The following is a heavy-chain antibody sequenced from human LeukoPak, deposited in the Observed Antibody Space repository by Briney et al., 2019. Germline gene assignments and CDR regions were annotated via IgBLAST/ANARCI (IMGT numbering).Heavy chain of an antibody. CDR2: IYDGGST. D-gene: IGHD5-18*01. CDR1: GFTFSSYA. J-gene: IGHJ4*02. Sequence: GGSLRLSCAASGFTFSSYAMSWVRQAPGKGLEWVSVIYDGGSTDYADSVKGRFTISRDNSKNMLYLQMNSLRAEDTAVYYCARGYSYGYIRYWGQGTLVTVPS. V-gene: IGHV3-66*01. CDR3: ARGYSYGYIRY.